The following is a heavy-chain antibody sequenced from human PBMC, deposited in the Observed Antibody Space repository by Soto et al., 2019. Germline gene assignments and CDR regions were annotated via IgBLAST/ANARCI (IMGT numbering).Heavy chain of an antibody. V-gene: IGHV4-39*01. Sequence: QLQLQESGPGLVKPSETLSLTCTVSGGSISSSSYYWGWIRQPPGKGLEWIGSIYYSGSTYYNPSLKSRVTISVDTSKNQFALKLSPVTAADTAVYYCARQGGEYSGYDTFDYWGQGTLVTVSS. CDR2: IYYSGST. J-gene: IGHJ4*02. CDR3: ARQGGEYSGYDTFDY. CDR1: GGSISSSSYY. D-gene: IGHD5-12*01.